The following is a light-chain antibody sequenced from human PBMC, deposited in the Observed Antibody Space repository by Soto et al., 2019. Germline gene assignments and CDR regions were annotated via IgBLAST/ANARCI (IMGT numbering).Light chain of an antibody. J-gene: IGKJ1*01. CDR2: KAS. Sequence: DIQMTQSPSTLSASLGDRVTITCRASQSISSWLAWYQQKPGTAPNLLIYKASTLQSGVPSRFSGSGSGTEFTLTISSLQPDDSATYYCQQYSDNWTFGQGTKVEIK. CDR1: QSISSW. CDR3: QQYSDNWT. V-gene: IGKV1-5*03.